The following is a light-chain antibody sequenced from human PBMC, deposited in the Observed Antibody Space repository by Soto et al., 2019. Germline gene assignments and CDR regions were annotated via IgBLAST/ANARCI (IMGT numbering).Light chain of an antibody. V-gene: IGLV2-11*01. Sequence: QSALTQPRSVSGSPGHSVTLSCTGTSSDVGGYNYISWYQHHPGKAPKVMIYDVSKRPSGVPDRFSGSKSGDTASLTISGLQAEDEAHYYCTSYTSTTFVVFGGGTKLTVL. CDR1: SSDVGGYNY. CDR3: TSYTSTTFVV. J-gene: IGLJ2*01. CDR2: DVS.